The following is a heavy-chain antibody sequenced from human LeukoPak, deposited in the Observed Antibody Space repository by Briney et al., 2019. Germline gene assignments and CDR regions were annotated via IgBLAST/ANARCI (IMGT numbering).Heavy chain of an antibody. CDR2: FYKGGNT. CDR3: ARGDGYNFFDS. J-gene: IGHJ4*02. V-gene: IGHV3-53*01. D-gene: IGHD5-24*01. CDR1: GFTVSSNY. Sequence: GGPLRLSCAASGFTVSSNYMSWVHQAPGKGLEWVSVFYKGGNTYYADSVKGRFTISRDNSKNTASLQMNSLRVEDTAVYYCARGDGYNFFDSWGQGTLVTDSS.